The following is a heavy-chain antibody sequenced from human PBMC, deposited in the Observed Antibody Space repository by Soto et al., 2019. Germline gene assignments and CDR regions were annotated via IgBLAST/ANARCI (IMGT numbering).Heavy chain of an antibody. CDR1: GFTFNNYA. J-gene: IGHJ6*02. CDR3: ARLGSLGHPYYYAVDV. D-gene: IGHD1-26*01. CDR2: ISGAGGVT. Sequence: EVQLLESGGGMVQPGGSLRISCAVSGFTFNNYAMSWVRQAPGKGLEWVSSISGAGGVTHYADSVRGRFTISRDNSKNSLYLQMNSLRAEDTAVYYCARLGSLGHPYYYAVDVWGQGTTVTVSS. V-gene: IGHV3-23*01.